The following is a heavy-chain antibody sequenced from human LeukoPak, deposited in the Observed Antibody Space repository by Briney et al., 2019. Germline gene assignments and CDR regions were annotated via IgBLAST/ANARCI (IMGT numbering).Heavy chain of an antibody. Sequence: ASVKVSCKTSGYTFTTYGIIWVRQAPGQGLESMGWISGHDGSTKYDKKFQGRVIMTTDTSTGTGFMELRSLRSDDTAVYYCARPTHPYYYDSSGYPNYYYYGMDVWGQGTTVTVSS. D-gene: IGHD3-22*01. CDR1: GYTFTTYG. V-gene: IGHV1-18*01. CDR2: ISGHDGST. J-gene: IGHJ6*02. CDR3: ARPTHPYYYDSSGYPNYYYYGMDV.